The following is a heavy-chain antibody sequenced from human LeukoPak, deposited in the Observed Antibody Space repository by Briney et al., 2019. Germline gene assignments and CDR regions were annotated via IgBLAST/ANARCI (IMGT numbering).Heavy chain of an antibody. CDR2: TNHSGST. D-gene: IGHD2-2*02. Sequence: SETLSLTCAVYGGSFSGYYWSWIRQPPGKGLEWIGETNHSGSTNYNPSLKSRVTISVDTSKNQFSLKLSSVTAADTAVYYCARRGRGYCSSTSCYRAGAFDIWGQGSMVTVSS. V-gene: IGHV4-34*01. CDR3: ARRGRGYCSSTSCYRAGAFDI. CDR1: GGSFSGYY. J-gene: IGHJ3*02.